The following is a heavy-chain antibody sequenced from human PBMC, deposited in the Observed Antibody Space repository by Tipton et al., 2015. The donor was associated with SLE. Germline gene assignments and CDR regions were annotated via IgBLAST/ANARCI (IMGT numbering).Heavy chain of an antibody. V-gene: IGHV3-30*02. J-gene: IGHJ4*02. Sequence: SLRLSCAASGFTFSSYGMHWVRQAPGKGLEWVAFIRYDGSNKYYADSVKGRFTISRDNSKNTLYLQMNSLRAEDTAVYYCARDSSLTMVRGGGVWWGQGTLVTVSS. D-gene: IGHD3-10*01. CDR1: GFTFSSYG. CDR3: ARDSSLTMVRGGGVW. CDR2: IRYDGSNK.